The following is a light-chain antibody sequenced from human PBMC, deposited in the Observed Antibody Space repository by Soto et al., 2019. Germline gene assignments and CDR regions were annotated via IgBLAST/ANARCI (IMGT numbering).Light chain of an antibody. Sequence: QSALAQPASVSASPGQSITISCTGTSIDVGAYKSVSWYQHSSCTAPKLIIYEGTYRPSGVSDRFSGSKSGNTASLTISGVQAEDEAEYYCSSYAGNGTPIFGTGTKVTVL. V-gene: IGLV2-14*01. CDR1: SIDVGAYKS. CDR3: SSYAGNGTPI. J-gene: IGLJ1*01. CDR2: EGT.